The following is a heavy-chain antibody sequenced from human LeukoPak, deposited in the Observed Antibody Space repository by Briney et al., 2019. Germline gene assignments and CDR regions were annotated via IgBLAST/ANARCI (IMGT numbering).Heavy chain of an antibody. D-gene: IGHD3-10*01. V-gene: IGHV3-74*01. CDR1: GLTISSHW. J-gene: IGHJ5*02. CDR3: ARGRGPYGWFDP. Sequence: PGGSLRLSCAASGLTISSHWMHWVRQVPGKGLVWVSRINSDGSSTNYADSVKGRLTISRDNAKSTLYLQMNSLRAEDTAVYYCARGRGPYGWFDPWGQGTLVTVSS. CDR2: INSDGSST.